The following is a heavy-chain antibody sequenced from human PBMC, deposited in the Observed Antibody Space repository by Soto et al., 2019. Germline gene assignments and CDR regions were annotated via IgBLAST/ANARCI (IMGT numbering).Heavy chain of an antibody. D-gene: IGHD1-7*01. CDR3: ASANEYNWNYEAGFDY. J-gene: IGHJ4*02. V-gene: IGHV1-69*01. CDR1: GGTFSSYA. Sequence: QVQLVQSGAEVKKPGSSVKVSCKASGGTFSSYAISWVRQAPGQGLEWMGGVIPIFGTANYAQKFQGRVTITADESTSTAYMELGSLRSEDTAVYYCASANEYNWNYEAGFDYWGQGTLVTVSS. CDR2: VIPIFGTA.